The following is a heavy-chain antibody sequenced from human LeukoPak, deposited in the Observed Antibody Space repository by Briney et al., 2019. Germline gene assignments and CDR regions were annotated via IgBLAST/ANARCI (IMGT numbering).Heavy chain of an antibody. D-gene: IGHD6-13*01. Sequence: GGSLRLSCAASGFTFSSFAMHWVRQAPGKGVEWVAVISYDGSKKYYADSVKGRFTISRDNSKNTLYLQTNSLRTEDTAIYYCARVSGAAAATGGYFDYWGQGTLVTVPS. J-gene: IGHJ4*02. CDR1: GFTFSSFA. V-gene: IGHV3-30*04. CDR2: ISYDGSKK. CDR3: ARVSGAAAATGGYFDY.